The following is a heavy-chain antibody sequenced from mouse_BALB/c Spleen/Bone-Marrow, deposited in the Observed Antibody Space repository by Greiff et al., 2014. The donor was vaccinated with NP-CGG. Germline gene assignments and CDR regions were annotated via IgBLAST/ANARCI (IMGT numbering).Heavy chain of an antibody. V-gene: IGHV1S22*01. Sequence: LKESGSELVRPGASVKLSCKASGYTFTSYWMHWVKQRPGQGLEWIGNIYPGSGNTNYDEKFKSKATLTVDTSSNTAYTQLSSLTSEDSTVYHCTTYGNCEAWFAYWGQGTLVTVSA. D-gene: IGHD2-1*01. CDR1: GYTFTSYW. J-gene: IGHJ3*01. CDR2: IYPGSGNT. CDR3: TTYGNCEAWFAY.